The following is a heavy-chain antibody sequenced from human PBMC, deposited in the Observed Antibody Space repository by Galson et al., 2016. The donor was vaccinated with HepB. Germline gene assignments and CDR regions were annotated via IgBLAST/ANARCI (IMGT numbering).Heavy chain of an antibody. CDR3: ARDRGLLHYYYGMDV. CDR2: ISYDGNNR. CDR1: GFTFNNYG. D-gene: IGHD4-17*01. J-gene: IGHJ6*02. Sequence: SLRLSCATSGFTFNNYGINWVRQAPGKGLEWVAVISYDGNNRHYADAVKGRFTTSRDSSTNTVYLQMNSLRADDTAVYFCARDRGLLHYYYGMDVWGQGTTVTVSS. V-gene: IGHV3-33*08.